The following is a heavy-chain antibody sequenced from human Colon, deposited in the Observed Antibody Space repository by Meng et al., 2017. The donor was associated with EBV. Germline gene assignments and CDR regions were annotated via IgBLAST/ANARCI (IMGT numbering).Heavy chain of an antibody. V-gene: IGHV4-61*01. CDR2: IYYIGGT. Sequence: VQHPESGPGLVKPSETLSLTCTVSGDSVATGRYYWSWIRQPPGKGLEWIAYIYYIGGTNYNPSLKSRLTISLDTSKNQFSLSLRSVTAADTAVYYCARVSGRSFDPWGQGTLVTVSS. D-gene: IGHD3-10*01. CDR3: ARVSGRSFDP. CDR1: GDSVATGRYY. J-gene: IGHJ5*02.